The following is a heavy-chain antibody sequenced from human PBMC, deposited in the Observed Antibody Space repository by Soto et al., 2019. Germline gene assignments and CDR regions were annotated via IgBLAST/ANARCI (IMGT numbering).Heavy chain of an antibody. CDR1: GGTFSSYA. V-gene: IGHV1-69*01. CDR3: ARSQGSRTSLEIYFYYYYGMDV. D-gene: IGHD2-2*01. J-gene: IGHJ6*02. Sequence: QVQLVQSGAEVKKPGSSVKVSCKGSGGTFSSYAISWVRQAPGPGLEWMGGIIPISGTANYAQKLQGRVTITADESTSTAYMELSSLRSEDTAVYYCARSQGSRTSLEIYFYYYYGMDVWGQGTTVTVSS. CDR2: IIPISGTA.